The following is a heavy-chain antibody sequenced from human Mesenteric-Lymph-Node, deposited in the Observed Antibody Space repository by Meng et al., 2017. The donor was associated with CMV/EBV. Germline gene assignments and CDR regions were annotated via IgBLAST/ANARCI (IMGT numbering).Heavy chain of an antibody. J-gene: IGHJ6*02. CDR2: VNPNSGGT. V-gene: IGHV1-2*02. D-gene: IGHD3-3*01. CDR1: GYTFTGNH. Sequence: ASVKVSCKASGYTFTGNHMHWVRQAPGQGLEWMGWVNPNSGGTNYAQKFQGRVTMTRDTSINTAYMELSSLRSDDTAVYFCARERDKRVSSYYDFWSGTNQGYYYYGMDVWGQGTTVTVSS. CDR3: ARERDKRVSSYYDFWSGTNQGYYYYGMDV.